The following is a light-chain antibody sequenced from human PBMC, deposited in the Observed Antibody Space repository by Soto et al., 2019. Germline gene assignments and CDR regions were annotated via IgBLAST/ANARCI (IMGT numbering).Light chain of an antibody. CDR2: NNN. CDR3: AAWDDSLNGVV. Sequence: HSVLTQPPSASGTRGQRVTIACSGSSSNIGSTTVKWYQQLPGTAPKLLIYNNNQRPSGVPDRFSGSKSGTSASLAISGLQSEDEADYYCAAWDDSLNGVVFGGGTKLTVL. CDR1: SSNIGSTT. V-gene: IGLV1-44*01. J-gene: IGLJ3*02.